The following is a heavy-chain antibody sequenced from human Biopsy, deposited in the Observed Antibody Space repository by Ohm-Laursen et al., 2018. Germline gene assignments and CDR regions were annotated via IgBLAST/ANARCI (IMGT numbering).Heavy chain of an antibody. D-gene: IGHD2-15*01. V-gene: IGHV3-21*01. CDR3: ARAYSRGDY. CDR1: GFTFSPYS. J-gene: IGHJ4*02. CDR2: ISSSGSFI. Sequence: SLRLSCAASGFTFSPYSMNWVRQAPGQGLEWVSSISSSGSFIYFADSVKGRFTISRDNARNSLYLQMNSLRAEDTAVYYCARAYSRGDYWGQGTLVTVSS.